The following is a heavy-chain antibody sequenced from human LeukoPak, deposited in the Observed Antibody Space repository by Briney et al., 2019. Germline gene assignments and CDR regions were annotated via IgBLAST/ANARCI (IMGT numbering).Heavy chain of an antibody. Sequence: GGSLRLSCAASGFTFSSYAMHWVRQAPGKGLEWVAVISYDGSNKYYADSVKGRFTISRDNSKNTLHLQMNSLRAEDTAVYYCAKLRGYSYDRLDYWGQGTLVTVSS. CDR2: ISYDGSNK. D-gene: IGHD5-18*01. V-gene: IGHV3-30*04. CDR3: AKLRGYSYDRLDY. J-gene: IGHJ4*02. CDR1: GFTFSSYA.